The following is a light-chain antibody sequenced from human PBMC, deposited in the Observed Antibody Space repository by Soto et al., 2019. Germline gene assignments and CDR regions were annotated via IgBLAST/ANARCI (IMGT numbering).Light chain of an antibody. CDR1: SSDVGGHNY. J-gene: IGLJ3*02. CDR3: YSYAGSYTWV. CDR2: DVV. Sequence: QSALTQPRSVSGSPGQSVTISCTGTSSDVGGHNYVSWYQQYPGKAPKLMIYDVVKRPSGVPDRFSGSKSGNTASLTISGLQAEDEADYYCYSYAGSYTWVFGGGIKLTVL. V-gene: IGLV2-11*01.